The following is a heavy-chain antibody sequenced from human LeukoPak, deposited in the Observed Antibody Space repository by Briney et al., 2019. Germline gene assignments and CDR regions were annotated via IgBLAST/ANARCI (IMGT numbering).Heavy chain of an antibody. Sequence: GGSLRLSCSASGVTHSDYAMAWVRRAPGKGLEWVSSISNTGGSTFYADSVKGRFTISRDKPKNKMYLQMNSLRHNDTATYYCAKAGGADKYGMDVWGQGTTVIVSS. CDR3: AKAGGADKYGMDV. CDR2: ISNTGGST. J-gene: IGHJ6*02. V-gene: IGHV3-23*01. CDR1: GVTHSDYA. D-gene: IGHD2-15*01.